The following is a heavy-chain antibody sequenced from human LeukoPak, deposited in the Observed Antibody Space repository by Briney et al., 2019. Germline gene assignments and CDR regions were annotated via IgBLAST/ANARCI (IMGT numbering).Heavy chain of an antibody. V-gene: IGHV1-69*06. D-gene: IGHD6-19*01. J-gene: IGHJ6*03. Sequence: GASVKVSCKASGGTFSSYAISWVRQAPGQGLEWMGGIIPIFGTANYAQKFQGRVTITADKSPSTAYMELSSLRSEDTAVYYCARGGYSRGWYSVPMDVWGKGTTVTVSS. CDR3: ARGGYSRGWYSVPMDV. CDR1: GGTFSSYA. CDR2: IIPIFGTA.